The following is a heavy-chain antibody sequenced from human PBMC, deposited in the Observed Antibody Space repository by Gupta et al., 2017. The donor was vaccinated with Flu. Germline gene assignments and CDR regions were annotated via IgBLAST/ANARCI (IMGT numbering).Heavy chain of an antibody. CDR1: GTTFDAHA. CDR2: IFWRSGVT. D-gene: IGHD6-25*01. J-gene: IGHJ6*02. Sequence: EVQLVESGGGLVQPGRSLRLSCVVSGTTFDAHAMHWVRQGPGKGLEWVSGIFWRSGVTGYADSVKGRFTISRDNAKNSLYLQMNSLRAEDTALYFCTKDLTPGGADVWGQGTTVTVSS. V-gene: IGHV3-9*01. CDR3: TKDLTPGGADV.